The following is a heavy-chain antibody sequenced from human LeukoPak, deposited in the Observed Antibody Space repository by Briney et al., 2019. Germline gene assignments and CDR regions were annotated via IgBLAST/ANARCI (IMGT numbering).Heavy chain of an antibody. CDR2: ISAYNGNT. CDR3: ARKGYDFWSGYYSYYYYYYMDV. CDR1: GYTFTSYG. Sequence: GASVKVSCKASGYTFTSYGISWVRQAPGQGLEWMGWISAYNGNTNYAQKLQGRVTITRNTSISTAYMELSSLRSEDTAVYYCARKGYDFWSGYYSYYYYYYMDVWGKGTTVTVSS. V-gene: IGHV1-18*01. D-gene: IGHD3-3*01. J-gene: IGHJ6*03.